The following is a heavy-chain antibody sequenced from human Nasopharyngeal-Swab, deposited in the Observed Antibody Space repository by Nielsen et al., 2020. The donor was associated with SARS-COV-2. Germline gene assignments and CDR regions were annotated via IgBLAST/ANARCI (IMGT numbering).Heavy chain of an antibody. D-gene: IGHD6-19*01. CDR3: ARGKQWLDRGSDY. CDR1: GFTFTDYV. V-gene: IGHV3-21*01. J-gene: IGHJ4*02. Sequence: GESLKISCAASGFTFTDYVMNWVRPAPGKGLEWVSFISTTSDYIYYADSVKGRFTISRDNAKNSLYLQMNSLRAEDTAVYYCARGKQWLDRGSDYWGQGTLVTVSS. CDR2: ISTTSDYI.